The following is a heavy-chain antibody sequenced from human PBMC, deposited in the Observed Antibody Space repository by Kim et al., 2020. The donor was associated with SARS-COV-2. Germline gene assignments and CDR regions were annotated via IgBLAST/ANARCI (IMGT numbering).Heavy chain of an antibody. V-gene: IGHV4-59*08. CDR1: GGSISSYY. CDR2: IYYSGST. CDR3: ARLNGYCSGGSCYMDGMDV. D-gene: IGHD2-15*01. Sequence: SETLSLTCTVSGGSISSYYWSWIRQPPGKGLEWIGYIYYSGSTNYNPSLKSRVTISVDTSKNQFSLKLSSVTAADTAVYYCARLNGYCSGGSCYMDGMDVWGQGTTVTVSS. J-gene: IGHJ6*02.